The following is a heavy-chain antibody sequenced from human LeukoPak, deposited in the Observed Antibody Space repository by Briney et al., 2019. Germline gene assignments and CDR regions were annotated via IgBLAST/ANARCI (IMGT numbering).Heavy chain of an antibody. Sequence: GGSLRLSCAASGFTFSSYEMNWVRQALGKGLEWVSYISSSGSTIYYADSVKGRFTISRDNAKNSLYLQMNSLRAEDTAVYYCARDAAYSSGWYPLDYWGQGTLVTVSS. J-gene: IGHJ4*02. V-gene: IGHV3-48*03. CDR3: ARDAAYSSGWYPLDY. D-gene: IGHD6-19*01. CDR1: GFTFSSYE. CDR2: ISSSGSTI.